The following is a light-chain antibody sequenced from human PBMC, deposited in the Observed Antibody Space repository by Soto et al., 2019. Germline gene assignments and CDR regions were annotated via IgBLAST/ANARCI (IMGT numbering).Light chain of an antibody. CDR1: SSDVSAYDY. Sequence: QSALTQPASVSGSPGQSIAISCTGTSSDVSAYDYVSWYQKHPDKAPKLMIYEVSNRPSGVSDRFSGSKSVNTATLTISWLQAEDEADYYCAAYTTTSTRVFGTGTKVTVL. CDR2: EVS. J-gene: IGLJ1*01. V-gene: IGLV2-14*03. CDR3: AAYTTTSTRV.